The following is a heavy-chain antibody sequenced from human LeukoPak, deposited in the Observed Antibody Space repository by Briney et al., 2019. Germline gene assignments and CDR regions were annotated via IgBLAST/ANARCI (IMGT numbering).Heavy chain of an antibody. D-gene: IGHD1-26*01. CDR2: IYSGGST. CDR3: AKDTPAWEHYLDY. CDR1: GFTVSSNY. V-gene: IGHV3-66*01. Sequence: GGSLRLSCAASGFTVSSNYMSWVRQAPGKGLEWVSVIYSGGSTYYADSVKGRFIISRDYSKNTLYLQMNSLRAEDTAKYYCAKDTPAWEHYLDYWGQGTLVTVSS. J-gene: IGHJ4*02.